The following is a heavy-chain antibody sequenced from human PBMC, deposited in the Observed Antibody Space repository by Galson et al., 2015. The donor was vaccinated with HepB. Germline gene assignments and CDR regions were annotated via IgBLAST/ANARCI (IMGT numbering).Heavy chain of an antibody. CDR3: ARGNLLTTVVTPYYYYYMDV. J-gene: IGHJ6*03. V-gene: IGHV1-69*13. Sequence: SVKVSCKASGGTFSSYAISWVRQAPGQGLEWMGGIIPIFGTANYAQKFQGRVTITADESTSTAYMELSSLRSEDTAVYYCARGNLLTTVVTPYYYYYMDVWGKGTTVTVSS. CDR1: GGTFSSYA. CDR2: IIPIFGTA. D-gene: IGHD4-23*01.